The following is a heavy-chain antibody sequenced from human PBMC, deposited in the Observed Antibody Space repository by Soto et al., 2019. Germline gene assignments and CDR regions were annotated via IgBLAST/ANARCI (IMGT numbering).Heavy chain of an antibody. J-gene: IGHJ3*02. CDR1: GYSFSLYW. Sequence: GASLKISCKASGYSFSLYWIGWVRQMPGKGLEWMAIMYPDDSDIRYSPSFEAHVTISADKSTSTAFLQWSSLKASDTAMYYCATAYVYDFENSNYYRDAFDIWGQGTLVTVSS. D-gene: IGHD3-22*01. CDR2: MYPDDSDI. V-gene: IGHV5-51*01. CDR3: ATAYVYDFENSNYYRDAFDI.